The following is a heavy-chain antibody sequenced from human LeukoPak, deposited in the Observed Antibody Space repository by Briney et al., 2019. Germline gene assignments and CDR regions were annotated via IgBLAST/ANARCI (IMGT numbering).Heavy chain of an antibody. J-gene: IGHJ4*02. CDR1: GFSFNNYA. V-gene: IGHV3-23*01. CDR3: VYDSSGYYYLDY. D-gene: IGHD3-22*01. Sequence: GGSLRLSCAASGFSFNNYAMVWVRQTPGKGLEWVSVISAGNDIVYADSVKGRFTISRDNSKNTLYLQMNSLRAEDTAVYYCVYDSSGYYYLDYWGQGTLVTVSS. CDR2: ISAGNDI.